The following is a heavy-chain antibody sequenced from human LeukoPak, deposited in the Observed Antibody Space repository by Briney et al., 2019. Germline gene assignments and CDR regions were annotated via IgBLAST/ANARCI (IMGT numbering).Heavy chain of an antibody. D-gene: IGHD4-17*01. CDR2: IKPKSGDT. CDR1: GYTFTDYY. Sequence: ASVKVSCKASGYTFTDYYVHWVRQAPGQGLEWMGWIKPKSGDTDYAQKFQGRVTLTRDTSISTAYMELSRLRSDDTAVYYCASLYGDYVASDYWGQGTLVTVSS. V-gene: IGHV1-2*02. J-gene: IGHJ4*02. CDR3: ASLYGDYVASDY.